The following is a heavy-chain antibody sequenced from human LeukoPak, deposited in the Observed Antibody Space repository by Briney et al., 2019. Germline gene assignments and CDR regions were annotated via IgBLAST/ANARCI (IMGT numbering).Heavy chain of an antibody. J-gene: IGHJ5*01. CDR3: ARAVNWNDWFDS. D-gene: IGHD1-1*01. CDR2: INHSGST. CDR1: GGSFSGYY. V-gene: IGHV4-34*01. Sequence: PSETLSLTCAVYGGSFSGYYWSWIRQPPGKGLEWIGEINHSGSTNYNPSLRSRVTISLDTSKNQFSLKLNSVTAADTAVYYCARAVNWNDWFDSWGQGTLVTVSS.